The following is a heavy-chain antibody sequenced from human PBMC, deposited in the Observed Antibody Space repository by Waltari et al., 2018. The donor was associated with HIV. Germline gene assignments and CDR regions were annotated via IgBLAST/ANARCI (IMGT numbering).Heavy chain of an antibody. CDR2: IKHDGSGK. J-gene: IGHJ6*03. CDR3: GRGPWGQQLILNFYMDV. Sequence: EVQLVESGGNLVQPGGSLRLSCAASGFTFSSYCMSWVRQAPGKGLAWVANIKHDGSGKYYVDSVKGRCTISRYNAKNSLYLQMNSLRAEDTAVYYCGRGPWGQQLILNFYMDVWGTGTTVTVSS. CDR1: GFTFSSYC. V-gene: IGHV3-7*01. D-gene: IGHD6-13*01.